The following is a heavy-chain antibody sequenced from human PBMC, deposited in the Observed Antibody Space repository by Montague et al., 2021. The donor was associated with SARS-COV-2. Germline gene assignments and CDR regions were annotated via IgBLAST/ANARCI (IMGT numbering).Heavy chain of an antibody. D-gene: IGHD6-13*01. V-gene: IGHV4-39*07. Sequence: SETLSLTCTVSDDSSSSSIYYWGWIRQPPGKGLEWIGTISYSGSTYHNPSLHSRVAISVDTSKKRFSLRRTSVTAADTAVYFCARDHYHSSWFKYWGPGTLVTVSS. J-gene: IGHJ4*02. CDR2: ISYSGST. CDR3: ARDHYHSSWFKY. CDR1: DDSSSSSIYY.